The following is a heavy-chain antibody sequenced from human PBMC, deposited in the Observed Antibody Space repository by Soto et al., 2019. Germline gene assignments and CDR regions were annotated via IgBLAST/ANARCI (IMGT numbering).Heavy chain of an antibody. CDR3: ARDGAAGYYYDSSGYFGY. CDR2: ISGYKGNT. J-gene: IGHJ4*02. V-gene: IGHV1-18*01. CDR1: GYTFTNYG. D-gene: IGHD3-22*01. Sequence: GASVKVSCKASGYTFTNYGVSWVRQAPGQGLEWMGWISGYKGNTNYAQKLQGRVTMTTDTSTSTAYMELSSLRSEDTAVYYCARDGAAGYYYDSSGYFGYWGQGTLVTVSS.